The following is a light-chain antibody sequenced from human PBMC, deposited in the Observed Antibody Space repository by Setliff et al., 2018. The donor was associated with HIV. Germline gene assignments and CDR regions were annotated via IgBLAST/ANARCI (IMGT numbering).Light chain of an antibody. V-gene: IGLV2-14*03. Sequence: QSALTQPASVSGSPGQSITISCTGSSSDVGGYNYVSWYQQHPGKAPKLMIYAVSNRPSGDSNRFSGSKSGNTASLTISGLQAEDEADYYCSSYTSSTPLYVFGTGTKVTVL. J-gene: IGLJ1*01. CDR1: SSDVGGYNY. CDR2: AVS. CDR3: SSYTSSTPLYV.